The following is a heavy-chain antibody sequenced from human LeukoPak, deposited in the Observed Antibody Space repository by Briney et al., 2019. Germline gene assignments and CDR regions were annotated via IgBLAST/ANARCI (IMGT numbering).Heavy chain of an antibody. Sequence: SETLSLTCTVSGDSISPNYWSWIRQPPGKGLEWIGYIFYTGNTNYNLSLKSRVTISLDTSKNQFSLKLTSVTAADTAVYYCARSGTAFSFYYYYYMDVWGKGTTVTVSS. CDR3: ARSGTAFSFYYYYYMDV. J-gene: IGHJ6*03. CDR2: IFYTGNT. D-gene: IGHD3-10*01. V-gene: IGHV4-59*01. CDR1: GDSISPNY.